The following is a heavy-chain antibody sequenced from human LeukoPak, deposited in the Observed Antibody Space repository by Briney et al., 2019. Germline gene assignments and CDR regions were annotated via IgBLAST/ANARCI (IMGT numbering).Heavy chain of an antibody. V-gene: IGHV4-34*01. CDR1: GFTFSSYA. CDR3: ARGVNYYGSGSYYY. Sequence: LRLSCAASGFTFSSYAMHWIRQPPGKGLEWIGEINHSGSTNYNPSLKSRVTISVDTSKNQFSLKLSSVTAADTAVYYCARGVNYYGSGSYYYWGQGTLVTVSS. CDR2: INHSGST. D-gene: IGHD3-10*01. J-gene: IGHJ4*02.